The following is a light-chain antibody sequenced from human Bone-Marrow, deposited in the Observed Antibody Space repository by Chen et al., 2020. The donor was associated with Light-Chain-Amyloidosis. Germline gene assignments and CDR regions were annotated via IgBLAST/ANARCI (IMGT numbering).Light chain of an antibody. J-gene: IGLJ1*01. CDR2: EVT. Sequence: QSALTQPASVSGSPGQSITISCTRTSSDVVGDNHVSWYQQHPDKAPKLMIYEVTNRPSWVPDRFSGSKSDNTASLTISGLQTEDEADYFCSSYTITNTRVFGSGTRVTVL. CDR1: SSDVVGDNH. CDR3: SSYTITNTRV. V-gene: IGLV2-14*01.